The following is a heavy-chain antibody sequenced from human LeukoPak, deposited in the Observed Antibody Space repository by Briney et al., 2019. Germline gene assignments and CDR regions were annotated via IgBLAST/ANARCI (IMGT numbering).Heavy chain of an antibody. V-gene: IGHV4-4*07. Sequence: SETLSLTCTVSRGSISNFYWSWIRQPAGKGLEWIGSIYYSGSTYYNPSLKSRVTISVDTSKNQFSLKLSSVTAADTAVYYCARVSWFDELPNYWGQGTLVSVSS. D-gene: IGHD3-10*01. CDR2: IYYSGST. CDR1: RGSISNFY. J-gene: IGHJ4*02. CDR3: ARVSWFDELPNY.